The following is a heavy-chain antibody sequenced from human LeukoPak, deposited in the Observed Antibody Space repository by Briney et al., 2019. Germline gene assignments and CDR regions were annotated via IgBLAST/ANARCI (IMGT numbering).Heavy chain of an antibody. V-gene: IGHV4-30-2*01. J-gene: IGHJ5*02. D-gene: IGHD6-13*01. CDR2: IYHSGST. Sequence: SETLSLTCAVSGGSISSGGYSWSWIRQPPGKGLEWIGYIYHSGSTYYNPSLKSRVTISVDRSKNQFSLKLSSVTAADTAVYYCARGYSSSWHRRWNWFDPWGQGTLVTVSS. CDR1: GGSISSGGYS. CDR3: ARGYSSSWHRRWNWFDP.